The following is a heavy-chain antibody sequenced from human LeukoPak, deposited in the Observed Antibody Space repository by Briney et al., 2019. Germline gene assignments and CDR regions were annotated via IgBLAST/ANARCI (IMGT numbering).Heavy chain of an antibody. CDR1: GGSISSTTYY. CDR2: IYYSGST. D-gene: IGHD3-22*01. CDR3: ARHRTPSAFYYSFDY. Sequence: SETLSLTCTVSGGSISSTTYYWDWIRQPRGKGLEWIGTIYYSGSTHYNPSLKNRVTISVDTSKNQFSLKLTSVTAADTAVYYCARHRTPSAFYYSFDYWGQGSLVTVSS. V-gene: IGHV4-39*01. J-gene: IGHJ4*02.